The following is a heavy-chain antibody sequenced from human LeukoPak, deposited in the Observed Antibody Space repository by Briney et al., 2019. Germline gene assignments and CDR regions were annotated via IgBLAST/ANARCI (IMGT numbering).Heavy chain of an antibody. Sequence: PGGSLRLSCAASGFIFSNYRMNWVRQAPGKGLEWVAYINGGGSPIYYADSVRGRFTISRDNAKNSLYLQMNSLRAEDTAVYYCVRDNPRCCGVIPSNIDDYWGQGTLVTVSS. CDR3: VRDNPRCCGVIPSNIDDY. CDR2: INGGGSPI. J-gene: IGHJ4*02. CDR1: GFIFSNYR. D-gene: IGHD2/OR15-2a*01. V-gene: IGHV3-48*01.